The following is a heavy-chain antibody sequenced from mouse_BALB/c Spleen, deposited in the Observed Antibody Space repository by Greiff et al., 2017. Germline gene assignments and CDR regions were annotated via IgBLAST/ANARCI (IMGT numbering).Heavy chain of an antibody. Sequence: VQLKQTGPELVKPGASVKISCKASGYSFTDYIMLWVKQSHGKSLEWIGTINPYYGSTSYNLKFKGKATLTVDKSSSTAYMQLNSLTSEDSAVYYCARSQGPNWDFDVWGAGTTVTVSS. D-gene: IGHD3-1*01. V-gene: IGHV1-39*01. CDR2: INPYYGST. CDR1: GYSFTDYI. CDR3: ARSQGPNWDFDV. J-gene: IGHJ1*01.